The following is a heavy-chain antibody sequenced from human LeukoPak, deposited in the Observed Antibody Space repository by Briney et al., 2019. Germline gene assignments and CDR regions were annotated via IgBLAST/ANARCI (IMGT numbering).Heavy chain of an antibody. CDR3: AKGLFSGYDKYLDS. J-gene: IGHJ4*02. D-gene: IGHD5-12*01. CDR2: ISSTSNDI. Sequence: KPGGSLRLSCVASGFAFETYTMNCVRQAPGKGLKWVSFISSTSNDINYADSVRDRFTISRDSAKNSLFLQMDSLRVEDTAVYYCAKGLFSGYDKYLDSWGQGTLVTVSS. CDR1: GFAFETYT. V-gene: IGHV3-21*04.